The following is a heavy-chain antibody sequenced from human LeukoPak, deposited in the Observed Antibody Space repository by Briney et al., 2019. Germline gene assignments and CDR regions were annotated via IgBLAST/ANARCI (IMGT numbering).Heavy chain of an antibody. CDR3: AKVSFDGGVIPYFDS. D-gene: IGHD3-16*02. CDR1: GFTFTKYA. V-gene: IGHV3-23*01. J-gene: IGHJ4*02. CDR2: MSSSGDST. Sequence: AQSLRLSCAVSGFTFTKYAISWIRHPPGQGMDRVSGMSSSGDSTDYENSAQSRFTISRDNSTKKLYLQMDSLRVEDTAVFCAKVSFDGGVIPYFDSWGQGTVVTVSS.